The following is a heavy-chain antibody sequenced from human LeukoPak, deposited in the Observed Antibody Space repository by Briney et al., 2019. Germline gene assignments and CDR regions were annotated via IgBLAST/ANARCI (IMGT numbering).Heavy chain of an antibody. D-gene: IGHD6-6*01. CDR1: GYTFTGYY. CDR3: ARARGIAARLEFDY. J-gene: IGHJ4*02. Sequence: ASVKVSCKASGYTFTGYYMHWVRQAPGQGLEWMGWINPNSGGTNYAQKFQGRVTMTRDTSISTAYMELSRLRSDDTAVYCCARARGIAARLEFDYWGQGTLVTVSS. V-gene: IGHV1-2*02. CDR2: INPNSGGT.